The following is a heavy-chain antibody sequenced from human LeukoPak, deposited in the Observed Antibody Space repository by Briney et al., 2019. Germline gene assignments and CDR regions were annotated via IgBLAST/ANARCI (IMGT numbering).Heavy chain of an antibody. CDR1: GFTFSSYG. CDR2: IWYDGSNK. Sequence: GGSLRLSCAASGFTFSSYGMYWVRQAPGKGLEWVAVIWYDGSNKYYADSVKGRFTISRDNSKNTLYLQMNGLRAEDTAVYYCARGYSSSWYDYWGQGTLVTVSS. V-gene: IGHV3-33*01. CDR3: ARGYSSSWYDY. J-gene: IGHJ4*02. D-gene: IGHD6-13*01.